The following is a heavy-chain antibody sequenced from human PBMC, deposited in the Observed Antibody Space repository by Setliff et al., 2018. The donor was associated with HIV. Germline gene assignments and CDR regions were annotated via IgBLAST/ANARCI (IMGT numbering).Heavy chain of an antibody. V-gene: IGHV3-21*04. CDR3: AKGGYGGAYYVAGY. D-gene: IGHD5-18*01. J-gene: IGHJ4*02. Sequence: GGSLRLSCAASGFSFSSYSMNWVRQAPGKGLEWVSAIGPVGTSTYYADSVKGRFTIARDDTKNTVSLQMTNLEPGDTAMYYCAKGGYGGAYYVAGYWGQGTKVTVSS. CDR2: IGPVGTST. CDR1: GFSFSSYS.